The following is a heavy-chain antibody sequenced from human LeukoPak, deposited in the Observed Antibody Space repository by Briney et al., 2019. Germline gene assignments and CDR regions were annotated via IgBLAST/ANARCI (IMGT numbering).Heavy chain of an antibody. CDR1: GGSISSYY. D-gene: IGHD4-11*01. CDR2: IHYSGST. Sequence: SETLSLTCTVSGGSISSYYWSWIRQPPGKGLEWIGYIHYSGSTNYNPSLKSRVTISVDTSKNQFSLKLSSVTAADTAVYYCDAHDYPFDYWGQGTLVTVSS. CDR3: DAHDYPFDY. V-gene: IGHV4-59*01. J-gene: IGHJ4*02.